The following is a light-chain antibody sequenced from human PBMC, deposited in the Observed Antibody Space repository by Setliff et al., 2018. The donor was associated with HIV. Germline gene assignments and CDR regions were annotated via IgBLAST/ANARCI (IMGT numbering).Light chain of an antibody. V-gene: IGLV2-23*02. CDR2: DVN. Sequence: QSALPQPASVSGSPRQAITISCTGTSNDVGRYNLVSWYQQYPGEAPKVIIYDVNKRPSGVSNRFSGSKSGNTASLTISGLQAEDEADFYCCSYAGSSAPVVFGGGTKVTVL. CDR1: SNDVGRYNL. J-gene: IGLJ2*01. CDR3: CSYAGSSAPVV.